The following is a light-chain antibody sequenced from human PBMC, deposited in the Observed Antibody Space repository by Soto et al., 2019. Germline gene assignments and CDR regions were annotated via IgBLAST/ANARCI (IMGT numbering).Light chain of an antibody. J-gene: IGKJ1*01. CDR3: QPYGSSGT. CDR2: GAS. CDR1: QSVSNNY. Sequence: EIVLTQSPGTLSLSPGERATLSCRASQSVSNNYLAWYQQKPGQAPRLLIYGASNRATGIPERFSGSGSGTHFTLTISRQEPEDFAVYYCQPYGSSGTFGQGTKVEIK. V-gene: IGKV3-20*01.